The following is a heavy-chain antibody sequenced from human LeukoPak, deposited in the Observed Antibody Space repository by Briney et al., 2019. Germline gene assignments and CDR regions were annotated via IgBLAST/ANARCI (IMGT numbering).Heavy chain of an antibody. CDR1: GFTFSSYE. J-gene: IGHJ5*02. V-gene: IGHV3-48*03. CDR3: ARGDLDYYDSSGYPNWFDP. CDR2: ISSSGSTI. D-gene: IGHD3-22*01. Sequence: GGSLRLSCAASGFTFSSYEMNWVRQAPGKGLEWVSYISSSGSTIYYADSVKGRFTISRDNAKNSLYLQMNSLRAEDTAVYYCARGDLDYYDSSGYPNWFDPWGRGTLVTVSS.